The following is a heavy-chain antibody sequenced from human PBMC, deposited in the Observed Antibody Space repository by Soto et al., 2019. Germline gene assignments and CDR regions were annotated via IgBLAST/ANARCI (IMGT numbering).Heavy chain of an antibody. V-gene: IGHV1-18*01. Sequence: ASVKVSCKASGYTFTSYGISWVRQAPGQGLEWMGWISAYNGNTNYAQKLQGRVTMTTDTSTSTAYMELRSLRSDDTAVYYCARARVNIVATITFFDYWGQGTLVTVSS. CDR1: GYTFTSYG. J-gene: IGHJ4*02. CDR2: ISAYNGNT. CDR3: ARARVNIVATITFFDY. D-gene: IGHD5-12*01.